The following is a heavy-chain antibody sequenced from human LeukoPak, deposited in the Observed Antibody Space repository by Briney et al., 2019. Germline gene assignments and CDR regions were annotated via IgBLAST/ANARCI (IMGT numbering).Heavy chain of an antibody. CDR1: GFPLSTFW. CDR3: ARYSGSGSYYYYYYMEV. V-gene: IGHV3-74*01. Sequence: PGGSLRLSCTASGFPLSTFWMHWVRQVPGKGLVWVSRIISDGTTTSYADSVKGRFTISRDNAKNTLYLQMNSLRAEDTAVYYCARYSGSGSYYYYYYMEVWGKGTTVTVSS. J-gene: IGHJ6*03. D-gene: IGHD3-10*01. CDR2: IISDGTTT.